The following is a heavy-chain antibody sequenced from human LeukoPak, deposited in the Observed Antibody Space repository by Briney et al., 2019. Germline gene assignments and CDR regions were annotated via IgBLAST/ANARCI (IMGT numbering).Heavy chain of an antibody. CDR2: INAGNGNT. V-gene: IGHV1-3*01. J-gene: IGHJ3*02. D-gene: IGHD1-26*01. CDR1: GYTFTSYA. CDR3: ARVWAIVGAPDAFDI. Sequence: GASVKVSCTASGYTFTSYAMHWVRQAPGQRLEWMGWINAGNGNTKYSQKFQGRVTITRDTSASTAYMELSSLRSEDTAVYYCARVWAIVGAPDAFDIWGQGTMVTVSS.